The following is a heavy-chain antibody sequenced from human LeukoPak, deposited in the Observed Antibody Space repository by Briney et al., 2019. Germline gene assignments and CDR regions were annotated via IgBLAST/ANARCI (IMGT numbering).Heavy chain of an antibody. V-gene: IGHV3-23*01. D-gene: IGHD3-16*01. CDR1: GFTFSSYA. Sequence: GGSLRLSCAASGFTFSSYAMSWVRQAPGKGLGWVSAISGSGGSTYYADSVKGRFTISRDNSKNTLYLQMNSLRAEDTAVYYCAKWPFPEGDYFDYWGQGTLVTVSS. CDR3: AKWPFPEGDYFDY. J-gene: IGHJ4*02. CDR2: ISGSGGST.